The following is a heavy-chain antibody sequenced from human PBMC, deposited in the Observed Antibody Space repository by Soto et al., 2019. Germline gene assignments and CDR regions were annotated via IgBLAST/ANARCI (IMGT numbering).Heavy chain of an antibody. CDR2: ITSRSYTI. D-gene: IGHD6-6*01. V-gene: IGHV3-48*02. J-gene: IGHJ6*02. CDR3: ARGGSSSDNGMDV. Sequence: EVQLVESGGGLVQPGGSLRLSCAASGFSFSTYSMNWVRQLLGRGLEWVSYITSRSYTIYYVDSVKGRFTISRDNAKNSLYLQMNSLRDEDTAVYYCARGGSSSDNGMDVWGQGTTVTVSS. CDR1: GFSFSTYS.